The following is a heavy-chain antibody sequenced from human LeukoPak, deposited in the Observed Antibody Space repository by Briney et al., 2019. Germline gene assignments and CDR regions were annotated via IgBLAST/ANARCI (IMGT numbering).Heavy chain of an antibody. Sequence: NPGGSLRLSCAASGFTFSDYYMSWIRQAPGKGLEWVSYISSSGSTIYYAGSVKGRFTISRDNSKNTLYLQMDSLRAEDTAVYYCARDGSIAAAGHLLDYWGQGTLVTVSS. D-gene: IGHD6-13*01. CDR1: GFTFSDYY. CDR2: ISSSGSTI. J-gene: IGHJ4*02. CDR3: ARDGSIAAAGHLLDY. V-gene: IGHV3-11*04.